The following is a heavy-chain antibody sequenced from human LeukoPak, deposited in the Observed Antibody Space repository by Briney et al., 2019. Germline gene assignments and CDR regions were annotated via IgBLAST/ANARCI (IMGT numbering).Heavy chain of an antibody. D-gene: IGHD2-15*01. CDR2: IRNKAYGGTT. Sequence: GGSLRLSCTASGFTFGDYAMSWVRQAPGKGLEWVGFIRNKAYGGTTEYAASVKGRFTISRDDSKSIAYLQMNSLKTEDTAVYYCTRDLRENVAGNFDYWGQGTLVTVSS. CDR3: TRDLRENVAGNFDY. V-gene: IGHV3-49*04. J-gene: IGHJ4*02. CDR1: GFTFGDYA.